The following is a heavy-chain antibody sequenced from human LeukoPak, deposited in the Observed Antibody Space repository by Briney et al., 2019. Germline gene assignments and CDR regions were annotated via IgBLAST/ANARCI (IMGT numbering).Heavy chain of an antibody. CDR3: ARCPSPGWFDP. V-gene: IGHV4-30-4*08. CDR2: IYYSGIT. CDR1: GGSISSDDYY. J-gene: IGHJ5*02. Sequence: SQTLSLXCTVSGGSISSDDYYWSWIRQPPGKGLEWIGFIYYSGITYYNPSLKTRVTISIDTSKNQFSLRLSSVTAADTAVYYCARCPSPGWFDPWGQGTLVTVSS.